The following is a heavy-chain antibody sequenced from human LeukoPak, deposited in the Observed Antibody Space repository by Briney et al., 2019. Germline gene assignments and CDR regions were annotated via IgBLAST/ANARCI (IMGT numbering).Heavy chain of an antibody. Sequence: GGSLRLSCAASGFTFSSYAMRWVRQAPGKGLEWVSAISGSGGSTYYADSVKGRFTISRDNAKNSLYLQMNSLRAEDTAVYYCAELGITMIGGVWGKGTTVTISS. J-gene: IGHJ6*04. V-gene: IGHV3-23*01. CDR1: GFTFSSYA. CDR2: ISGSGGST. CDR3: AELGITMIGGV. D-gene: IGHD3-10*02.